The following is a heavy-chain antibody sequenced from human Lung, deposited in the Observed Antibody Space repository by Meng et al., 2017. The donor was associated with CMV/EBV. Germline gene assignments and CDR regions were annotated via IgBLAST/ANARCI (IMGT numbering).Heavy chain of an antibody. CDR2: IRSKSYGGTT. Sequence: GESLMISCAASGFAFADYAMSWVRQAPGKGLEWVSFIRSKSYGGTTLYAASVKGRFTISRDDSKGVAYLQMNSLRTEDTAIYYCTRTWLTGDTYYFDYWGQGTLVTVSS. CDR3: TRTWLTGDTYYFDY. D-gene: IGHD7-27*01. CDR1: GFAFADYA. V-gene: IGHV3-49*04. J-gene: IGHJ4*02.